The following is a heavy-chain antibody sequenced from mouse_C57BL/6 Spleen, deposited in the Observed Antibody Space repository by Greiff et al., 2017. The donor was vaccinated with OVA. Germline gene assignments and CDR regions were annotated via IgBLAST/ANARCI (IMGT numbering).Heavy chain of an antibody. Sequence: QVQLKQPGAELVKPGASVKLSCKASGYTFTSYWMHWVKQRPGQGLEWIGMIHPNSGSTNYNEKFKSKATLTVDKSSSTAYMQLSSLTSKDSAVYYCASRGSNSWFAYWGQGTLVTVSA. CDR2: IHPNSGST. CDR3: ASRGSNSWFAY. J-gene: IGHJ3*01. V-gene: IGHV1-64*01. CDR1: GYTFTSYW. D-gene: IGHD2-5*01.